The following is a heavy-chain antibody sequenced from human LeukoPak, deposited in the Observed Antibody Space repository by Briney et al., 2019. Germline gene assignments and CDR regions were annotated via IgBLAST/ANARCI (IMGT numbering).Heavy chain of an antibody. V-gene: IGHV3-30*02. CDR1: GFSLSDYY. D-gene: IGHD6-19*01. J-gene: IGHJ4*02. CDR2: TSSDGSNQ. CDR3: AKDRSGTWSFDS. Sequence: PGGSLRLSCAASGFSLSDYYMHWVRQAPGKGLEWVTFTSSDGSNQNYADSVKGRFTVSGDNSKNTLYLHMNILRPEDTAVYYCAKDRSGTWSFDSWGQGTLVIVSS.